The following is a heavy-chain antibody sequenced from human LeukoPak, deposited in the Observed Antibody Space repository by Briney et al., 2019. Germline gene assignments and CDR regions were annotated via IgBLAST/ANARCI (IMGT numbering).Heavy chain of an antibody. CDR1: GYTFTSYA. D-gene: IGHD6-13*01. V-gene: IGHV7-4-1*02. J-gene: IGHJ4*02. Sequence: ASVKVSCKASGYTFTSYAMNWVRQAPGQGLEWMGWINTNTGNPTYAQGFTGRFVLSLDTSVSTAYLQINSLKAEDTAVYYCARQQLVPYYFDYWGQGTLVTVSS. CDR2: INTNTGNP. CDR3: ARQQLVPYYFDY.